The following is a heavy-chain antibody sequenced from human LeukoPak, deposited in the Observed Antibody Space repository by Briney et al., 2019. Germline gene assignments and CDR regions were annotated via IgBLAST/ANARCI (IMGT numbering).Heavy chain of an antibody. CDR3: ARHGTISSESYFDY. D-gene: IGHD1-14*01. J-gene: IGHJ4*02. V-gene: IGHV4-59*08. CDR1: GGSVSSYY. Sequence: PSETLSLTCSVSGGSVSSYYWSWVRQSPGKGLEWIGYIHNSGRTNYNPSLKSRVTGFVDTSKNQVSLRLSSVTAADTAVYYCARHGTISSESYFDYWGQGALVTVSS. CDR2: IHNSGRT.